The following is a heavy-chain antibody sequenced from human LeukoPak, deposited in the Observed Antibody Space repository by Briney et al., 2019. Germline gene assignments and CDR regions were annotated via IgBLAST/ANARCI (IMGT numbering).Heavy chain of an antibody. CDR1: GQSLTGYF. CDR2: IDPDTGDT. D-gene: IGHD3-10*01. J-gene: IGHJ4*02. Sequence: ASVEVSCKASGQSLTGYFIHWVRQAPGQGLEWVGRIDPDTGDTIYAQNFQGRVTVTSATSISTAYMELSRLTSDDTAVCFCARLGLHGSGTYYFFDYWGQGTLVTVSS. CDR3: ARLGLHGSGTYYFFDY. V-gene: IGHV1-2*06.